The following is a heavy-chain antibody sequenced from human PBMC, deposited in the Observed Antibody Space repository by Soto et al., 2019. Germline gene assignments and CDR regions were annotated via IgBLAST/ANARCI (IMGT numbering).Heavy chain of an antibody. CDR2: ISGSGGST. D-gene: IGHD3-22*01. CDR1: GFTFSSYA. J-gene: IGHJ4*02. Sequence: PGGSLRLSCAASGFTFSSYAMSWVRQAPGKGLEWVSAISGSGGSTYYADSVKGRFTISRDNSKNTLYLQMNSLRAEDTAVYYCANRPNSYYDSSGFYFDYWGQGTLVTVSS. CDR3: ANRPNSYYDSSGFYFDY. V-gene: IGHV3-23*01.